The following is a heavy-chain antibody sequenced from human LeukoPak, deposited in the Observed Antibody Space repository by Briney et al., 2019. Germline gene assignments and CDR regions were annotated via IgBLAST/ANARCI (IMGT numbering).Heavy chain of an antibody. V-gene: IGHV4-34*01. CDR1: GGSFSGYY. Sequence: SETLSLTCAVYGGSFSGYYWSWIRQPPGKGLEWIGEINHSGSTNYNPPLKSRVTISVDTSKNQFSLKLSSVAAADTAVYYCARGTPVYSSSWYHYWGQGTLVTVSS. J-gene: IGHJ4*02. D-gene: IGHD6-13*01. CDR3: ARGTPVYSSSWYHY. CDR2: INHSGST.